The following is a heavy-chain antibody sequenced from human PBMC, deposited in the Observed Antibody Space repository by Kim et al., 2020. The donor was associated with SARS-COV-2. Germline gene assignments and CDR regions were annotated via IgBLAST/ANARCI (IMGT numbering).Heavy chain of an antibody. Sequence: GGSLRLSCAASGFTFSSYGMHWVRQAPGKGLEWVAVIWYDGSNKYYADSVKGRFTISRDNSKNTLYLQMNSLRAEDTAVYYCAKDNDILTGYQSFSGFLGGFDPWGQGTLVTVSS. J-gene: IGHJ5*02. CDR3: AKDNDILTGYQSFSGFLGGFDP. D-gene: IGHD3-9*01. CDR1: GFTFSSYG. CDR2: IWYDGSNK. V-gene: IGHV3-33*06.